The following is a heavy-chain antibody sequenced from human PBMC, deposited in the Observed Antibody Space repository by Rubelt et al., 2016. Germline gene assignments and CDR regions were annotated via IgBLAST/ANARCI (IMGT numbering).Heavy chain of an antibody. CDR2: INPNSGGT. V-gene: IGHV1-2*02. J-gene: IGHJ4*02. CDR3: ARDLYKGPRWLVAY. D-gene: IGHD6-19*01. Sequence: QVQLVQSGAEVKKPGASVKISCKASGYTFTGYYMHWVRQAPGQGLEWMGWINPNSGGTNYAQKFQGRVTMTRDTSISTAYMELSRLRPDDTAVYYCARDLYKGPRWLVAYWGQGTLVTVSS. CDR1: GYTFTGYY.